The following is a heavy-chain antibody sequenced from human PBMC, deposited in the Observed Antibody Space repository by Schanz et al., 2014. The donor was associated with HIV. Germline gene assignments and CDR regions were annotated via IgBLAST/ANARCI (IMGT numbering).Heavy chain of an antibody. V-gene: IGHV3-9*01. CDR1: GFTFTSYA. J-gene: IGHJ4*02. D-gene: IGHD5-12*01. CDR3: AKDIAGYNRYYFDY. Sequence: EVQLLESGGGLVQPGGSLRLSCAASGFTFTSYAMTWVRQAPGKGLEWVSGISWNSGSIGYADSVKGRFTISRDNAKNSLYLQMNSLRAEDTALYYCAKDIAGYNRYYFDYWGQGTLVTVSS. CDR2: ISWNSGSI.